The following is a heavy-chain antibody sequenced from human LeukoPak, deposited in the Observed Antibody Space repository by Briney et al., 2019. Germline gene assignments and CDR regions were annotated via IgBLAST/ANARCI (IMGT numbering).Heavy chain of an antibody. D-gene: IGHD1-1*01. CDR3: AKVGWKPYYYYYGMDV. CDR2: ISYDGSNK. CDR1: GFTFSSYA. Sequence: GRSLRLSCAASGFTFSSYAMHWVRQAPGKGLEWVAVISYDGSNKYYADSVKGRFTISRDNSKNTLYLQMNSLRAEDTAVYYCAKVGWKPYYYYYGMDVWGQGTTVTVSS. J-gene: IGHJ6*02. V-gene: IGHV3-30-3*01.